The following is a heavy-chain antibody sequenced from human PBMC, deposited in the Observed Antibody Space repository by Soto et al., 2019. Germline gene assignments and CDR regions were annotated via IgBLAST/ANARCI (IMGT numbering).Heavy chain of an antibody. CDR1: GYTFTSYY. CDR3: ERMVYYSDSSCYYHDAFDI. Sequence: ASLNVFFKASGYTFTSYYINWVRQATGQWLELMGWMNPNSGNTGYAQKFQGRVTMTRNTSISTAYMELSSLRSEDTAVYYCERMVYYSDSSCYYHDAFDIWGQGAMVTVSS. J-gene: IGHJ3*02. D-gene: IGHD3-22*01. V-gene: IGHV1-8*01. CDR2: MNPNSGNT.